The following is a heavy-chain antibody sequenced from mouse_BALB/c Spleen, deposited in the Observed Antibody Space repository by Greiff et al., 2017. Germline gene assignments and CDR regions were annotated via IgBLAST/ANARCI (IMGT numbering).Heavy chain of an antibody. CDR2: ISSGGGNT. J-gene: IGHJ2*01. Sequence: EVQVVESGGGLVKPGGSLKLSCAASGFTFSSYTMSWVRQTPEKRLEWVATISSGGGNTYYPDSVKGRFTISRDNAKNNLYLQMSSLRSEDTALYYCARFGNYVFDYWGQGTTLTVSS. CDR3: ARFGNYVFDY. CDR1: GFTFSSYT. D-gene: IGHD2-1*01. V-gene: IGHV5-9*03.